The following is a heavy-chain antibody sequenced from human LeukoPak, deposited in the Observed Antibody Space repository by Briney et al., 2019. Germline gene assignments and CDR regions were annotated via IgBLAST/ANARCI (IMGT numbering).Heavy chain of an antibody. CDR2: IGISGDDT. CDR1: GFTFSSSA. CDR3: ANPEWGTYLVGFDY. Sequence: GGSLRLSCAASGFTFSSSAMNWVRQAPGKGLEWVSAIGISGDDTYYAESVKGRFTISRDNSKNTLYLRMNSLRAEDTAVYFCANPEWGTYLVGFDYWGQGTLVTVFS. V-gene: IGHV3-23*01. D-gene: IGHD1-26*01. J-gene: IGHJ4*02.